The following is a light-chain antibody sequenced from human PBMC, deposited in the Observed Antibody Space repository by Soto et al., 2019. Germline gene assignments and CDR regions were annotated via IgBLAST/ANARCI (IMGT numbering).Light chain of an antibody. CDR2: DVS. Sequence: QSVLTQPDSVSGSPGQSITISCTVTSSDVGGYNYVSWYQQHPGKAPKLMIYDVSNWPSGVSNRFSGSKSGNTASLTISGLQSEDEADYYCSSYPSSSTLVFGGGTKLTVL. CDR3: SSYPSSSTLV. CDR1: SSDVGGYNY. V-gene: IGLV2-14*01. J-gene: IGLJ2*01.